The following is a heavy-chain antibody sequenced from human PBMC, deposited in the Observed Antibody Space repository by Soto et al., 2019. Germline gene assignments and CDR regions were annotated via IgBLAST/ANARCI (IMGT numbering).Heavy chain of an antibody. CDR1: GYTFTSFG. CDR3: ARHKNPRSSRGLRRQQSRRSYYGMDV. J-gene: IGHJ6*02. D-gene: IGHD6-13*01. Sequence: QVQLVQSGAEVKNPGASVKLSCKASGYTFTSFGMNWVRQAPGQEFEWMGWISAYNGDTNYAQKLQGRVTMTTDTTRTTSIMVRRSIRSDDAAVYYWARHKNPRSSRGLRRQQSRRSYYGMDVWGQGTTVTVSS. CDR2: ISAYNGDT. V-gene: IGHV1-18*01.